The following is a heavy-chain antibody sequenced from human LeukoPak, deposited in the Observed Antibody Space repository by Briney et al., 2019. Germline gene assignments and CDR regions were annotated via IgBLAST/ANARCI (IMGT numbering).Heavy chain of an antibody. D-gene: IGHD6-13*01. Sequence: GGSLRLSCAASGFTFSSYSMNWVRQAPGKGLEWVSYISSSSSTIYYADSVKGRFTISRDNAKNSLYLQMNSLRAEDTAVYYCARPAGYSSSWAPEWGQGTLVTVSS. J-gene: IGHJ4*02. V-gene: IGHV3-48*01. CDR2: ISSSSSTI. CDR3: ARPAGYSSSWAPE. CDR1: GFTFSSYS.